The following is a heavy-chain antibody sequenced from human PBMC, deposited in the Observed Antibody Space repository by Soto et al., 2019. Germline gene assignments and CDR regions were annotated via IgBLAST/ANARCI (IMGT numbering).Heavy chain of an antibody. CDR2: MYYSWST. J-gene: IGHJ4*02. Sequence: QVQLRESGPGLVKPSQTLSLTCTVSGGSINSGGYYWNWIRQHPGKGLEWIGYMYYSWSTYYNPFLRSRVIISADTSETHFSLKLSSVTAADTAVYLCARGYRQSGYSSSWVFDYWGQGTLVNVSS. V-gene: IGHV4-31*03. CDR3: ARGYRQSGYSSSWVFDY. D-gene: IGHD6-13*01. CDR1: GGSINSGGYY.